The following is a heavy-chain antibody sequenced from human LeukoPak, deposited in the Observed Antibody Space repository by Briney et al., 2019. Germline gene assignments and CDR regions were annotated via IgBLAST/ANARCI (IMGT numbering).Heavy chain of an antibody. D-gene: IGHD3-22*01. CDR3: ARDRSGYSEFDF. CDR2: IYYSGST. J-gene: IGHJ4*02. Sequence: SETLSLTCTVSGGSISSGGYYWSWVPQHPGKGLEWVGYIYYSGSTYYNPSLKSRLTISVDTSKNQFSLKLSSLTAADTAVFYCARDRSGYSEFDFWGQGTLVTVSS. CDR1: GGSISSGGYY. V-gene: IGHV4-31*03.